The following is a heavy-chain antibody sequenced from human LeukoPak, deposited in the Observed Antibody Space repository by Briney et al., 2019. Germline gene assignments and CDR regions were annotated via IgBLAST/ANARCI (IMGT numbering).Heavy chain of an antibody. CDR1: GVSISSYY. CDR3: ARDRGFLGRDAFDI. CDR2: IYYSGST. J-gene: IGHJ3*02. Sequence: PSETLSLTCTVSGVSISSYYWSWIRQPPGKGLEWIGYIYYSGSTNYNPSLKSRVTISVDTSKNQFSLKLSSVTAADTAVYYCARDRGFLGRDAFDIWGQGTMVTVSS. D-gene: IGHD3-3*01. V-gene: IGHV4-59*01.